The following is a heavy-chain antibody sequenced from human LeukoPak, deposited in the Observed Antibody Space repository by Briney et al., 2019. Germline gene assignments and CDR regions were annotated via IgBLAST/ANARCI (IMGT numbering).Heavy chain of an antibody. D-gene: IGHD3-10*01. Sequence: GGTLGLSCAASGFTFSSYGMSWVRQAPGKGLEWVSAISGSGGNTYYADSVKGRFTVSRDNSKNTLYLQMNSLRVEDTAVYYCAKDRYYYGSGSLRPWGQGTLVTVSS. CDR3: AKDRYYYGSGSLRP. V-gene: IGHV3-23*01. J-gene: IGHJ5*02. CDR2: ISGSGGNT. CDR1: GFTFSSYG.